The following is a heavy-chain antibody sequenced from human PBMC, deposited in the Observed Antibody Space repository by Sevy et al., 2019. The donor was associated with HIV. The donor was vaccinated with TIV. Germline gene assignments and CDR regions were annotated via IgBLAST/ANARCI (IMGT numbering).Heavy chain of an antibody. CDR3: ARSPSGVLDY. CDR2: ISYDGSNK. CDR1: GFTFSSYA. Sequence: GGSLRLSCAASGFTFSSYAMHWVRQAPGNGLEWVAVISYDGSNKYYADSVKGRFTISRDNSKNTLYLQMNSLRAEDTAVYYCARSPSGVLDYSGQGTLVTVSS. V-gene: IGHV3-30-3*01. D-gene: IGHD3-10*01. J-gene: IGHJ4*02.